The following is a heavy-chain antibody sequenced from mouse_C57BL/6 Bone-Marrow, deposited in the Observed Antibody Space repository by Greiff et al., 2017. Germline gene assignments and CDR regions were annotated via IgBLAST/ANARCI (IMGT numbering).Heavy chain of an antibody. J-gene: IGHJ1*03. CDR2: IYPSDSET. CDR3: ARPYEGYWYFDV. CDR1: GYTFTSYW. V-gene: IGHV1-61*01. D-gene: IGHD1-1*01. Sequence: QVQLQQPGAELVRPGSSVKLSCKASGYTFTSYWMDWVKQRPGQGLEWIGNIYPSDSETHYNQKFKDKATLTVDKSSSTAYMQLSSLTSEDSAVYYCARPYEGYWYFDVWGTGTTVTVSS.